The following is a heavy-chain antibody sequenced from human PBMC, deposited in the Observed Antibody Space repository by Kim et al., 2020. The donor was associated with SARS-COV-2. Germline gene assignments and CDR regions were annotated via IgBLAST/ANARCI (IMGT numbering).Heavy chain of an antibody. V-gene: IGHV3-23*01. CDR2: VSGSGGST. Sequence: GGSLRLSCAASGFTFSSNAMSWVRQAPGKGLEWVSAVSGSGGSTYYADSVKGRFTISRDNSQNTLYPQMNSLRAEGTAVHYLTKDMNLWQQLKADWFDRWGQGTLVTVSS. J-gene: IGHJ5*02. CDR1: GFTFSSNA. D-gene: IGHD6-13*01. CDR3: TKDMNLWQQLKADWFDR.